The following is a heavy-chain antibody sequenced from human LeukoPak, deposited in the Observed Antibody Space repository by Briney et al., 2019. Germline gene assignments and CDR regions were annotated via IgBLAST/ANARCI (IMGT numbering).Heavy chain of an antibody. V-gene: IGHV4-31*03. D-gene: IGHD2-2*01. CDR2: IYYSGST. Sequence: SETLSLTCTVSGGSISSGGYYWSWIRQHPGKGLEWIGYIYYSGSTYYNPSLKSRVTISVDTSENQFSLKLSSVTAADTAVYYCARVGVVVPAARNWGQGTLVTVSS. CDR1: GGSISSGGYY. J-gene: IGHJ4*02. CDR3: ARVGVVVPAARN.